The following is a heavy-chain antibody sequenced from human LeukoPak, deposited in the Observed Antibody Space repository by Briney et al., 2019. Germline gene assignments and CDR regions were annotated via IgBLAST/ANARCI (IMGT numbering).Heavy chain of an antibody. Sequence: GGSLRLSCSASGFTFSSYAMHWVRQAPGKGLEWVAVISYDGSNKYYADSVKGRFTISRDNSKNTLFLHMNSLRTEDTAIYYCAKVISFGELADSWGQGTLVTVSS. CDR1: GFTFSSYA. V-gene: IGHV3-30-3*01. J-gene: IGHJ4*02. CDR2: ISYDGSNK. D-gene: IGHD3-10*01. CDR3: AKVISFGELADS.